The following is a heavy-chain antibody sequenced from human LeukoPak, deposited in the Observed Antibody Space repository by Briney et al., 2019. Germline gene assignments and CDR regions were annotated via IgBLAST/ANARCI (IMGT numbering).Heavy chain of an antibody. Sequence: SETLSLTCAVYGGSFSGYYWSWIRQPPGKGLEWIGEINYSGSTNYNPSLKSRVTISVDTSKNQFSLKLSSVTAADTAVYYCARTGYYDSSGRYYGMDVWGQGTTVTVSS. J-gene: IGHJ6*02. CDR2: INYSGST. CDR1: GGSFSGYY. CDR3: ARTGYYDSSGRYYGMDV. D-gene: IGHD3-22*01. V-gene: IGHV4-34*01.